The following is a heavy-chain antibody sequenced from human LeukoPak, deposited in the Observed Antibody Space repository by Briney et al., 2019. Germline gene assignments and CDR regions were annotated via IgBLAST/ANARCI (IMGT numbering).Heavy chain of an antibody. Sequence: SETLSLTCTVSGGSISSSSYYWGWIRQPAGKGLEWIGRIYTSGSTNYNPSLKSRVTMSVDTSKNQFSLKLSSVTAADTAVYYCARDSYRAYSSSWYGDYFDYWGQGTLVTVSS. CDR1: GGSISSSSYY. CDR2: IYTSGST. CDR3: ARDSYRAYSSSWYGDYFDY. J-gene: IGHJ4*02. D-gene: IGHD6-13*01. V-gene: IGHV4-61*02.